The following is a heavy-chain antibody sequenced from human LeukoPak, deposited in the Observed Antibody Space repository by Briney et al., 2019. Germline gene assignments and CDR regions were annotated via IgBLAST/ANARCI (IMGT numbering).Heavy chain of an antibody. V-gene: IGHV3-23*01. D-gene: IGHD3-22*01. Sequence: PGGSLRLSCTASGFTFSSYAMSWVHQAPGKGLEWVSAISGSGGSTYYADSVKGRFTISRDNSKNTLYLQMNSLRAEDTAVYYCAKERYYYDSSGPYTPSVDYWGQGTLVTVSS. CDR3: AKERYYYDSSGPYTPSVDY. J-gene: IGHJ4*02. CDR1: GFTFSSYA. CDR2: ISGSGGST.